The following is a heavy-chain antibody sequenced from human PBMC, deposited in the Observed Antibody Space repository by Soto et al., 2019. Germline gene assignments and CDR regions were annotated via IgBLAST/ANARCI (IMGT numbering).Heavy chain of an antibody. D-gene: IGHD6-13*01. Sequence: SETLSLTCAVSGGSTSSSNWWSWVRQPPGKGLEWIGEIYHSGSTNYNPSLKSRVTISVDKSKNQFSLKLSSLTAADTAVYYCARTQYSSSRYYYFDYWGLGTLVTVSS. CDR3: ARTQYSSSRYYYFDY. CDR1: GGSTSSSNW. CDR2: IYHSGST. V-gene: IGHV4-4*02. J-gene: IGHJ4*02.